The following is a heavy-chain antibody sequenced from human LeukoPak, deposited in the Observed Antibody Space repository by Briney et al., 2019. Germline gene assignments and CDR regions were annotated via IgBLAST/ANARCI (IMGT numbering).Heavy chain of an antibody. D-gene: IGHD3-22*01. CDR2: LRYDGSNK. V-gene: IGHV3-30*02. CDR3: ARDIYSSGLYYFDY. Sequence: PGGSLRLSCAASGFTFSNFGMHWVRQAPGKGLEGVAFLRYDGSNKYYADSVKGRFTISRDNSKNTLYLQMNSLRAEDTAVYYCARDIYSSGLYYFDYWGQGTLVAVSS. J-gene: IGHJ4*02. CDR1: GFTFSNFG.